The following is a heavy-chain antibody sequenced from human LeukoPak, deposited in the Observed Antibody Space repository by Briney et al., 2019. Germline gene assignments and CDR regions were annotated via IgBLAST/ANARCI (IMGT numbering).Heavy chain of an antibody. V-gene: IGHV4-59*01. CDR3: ARDQSSNYYGSGSYWSYYYGMDV. CDR2: IYYSGST. J-gene: IGHJ6*02. Sequence: SETLSLTCTVSGGSISSYYWSWIRQPPGKGLEWVGDIYYSGSTNYNPSLKSRVTISVDTSKNQFSLKLSSVTAADTAVYYCARDQSSNYYGSGSYWSYYYGMDVWGQGTTVTVSS. CDR1: GGSISSYY. D-gene: IGHD3-10*01.